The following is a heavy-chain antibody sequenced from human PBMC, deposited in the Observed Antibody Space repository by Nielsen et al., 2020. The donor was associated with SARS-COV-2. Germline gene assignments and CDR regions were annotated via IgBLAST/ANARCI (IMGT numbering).Heavy chain of an antibody. CDR3: AKGRGVLWFGELRRAPRYYYYGMDV. D-gene: IGHD3-10*01. CDR1: GFTFDDYG. CDR2: ISGSGGST. J-gene: IGHJ6*02. Sequence: GESLKISCAASGFTFDDYGMSWVRQAPGKGLEWVSAISGSGGSTYYADSVKGRFTISRDNSKNTLYLQMNSLRAEDTAVYYCAKGRGVLWFGELRRAPRYYYYGMDVWGQGTTVTVSS. V-gene: IGHV3-23*01.